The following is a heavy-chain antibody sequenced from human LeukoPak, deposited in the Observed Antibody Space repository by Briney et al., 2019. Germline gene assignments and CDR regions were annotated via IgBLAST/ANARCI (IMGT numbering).Heavy chain of an antibody. V-gene: IGHV4-34*01. J-gene: IGHJ4*02. D-gene: IGHD3-9*01. Sequence: SETLSLTCAVYGGSFSNYYWSWIRQPPGKGLEWIGEINLSGNTNYNPSLKSRVTISVDTSKNQFSLKLNSVTAADTAVYYCARGPSTIDWLLNAFDIWGQGTLVTVSS. CDR1: GGSFSNYY. CDR3: ARGPSTIDWLLNAFDI. CDR2: INLSGNT.